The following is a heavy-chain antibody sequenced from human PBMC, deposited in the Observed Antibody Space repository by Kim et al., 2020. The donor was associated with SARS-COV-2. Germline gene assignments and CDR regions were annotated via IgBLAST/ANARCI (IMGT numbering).Heavy chain of an antibody. Sequence: GGSLRLSCVASGLIFSDYGMHWVRQAPGKGLEWVALIWNNGGRKYYAESVTGRFTISRDNSKNTLYLEMNSLRAEDTAIYYCARCLYSGGWYGMDVWGQGTTVTVSS. V-gene: IGHV3-33*01. J-gene: IGHJ6*02. CDR3: ARCLYSGGWYGMDV. D-gene: IGHD6-19*01. CDR2: IWNNGGRK. CDR1: GLIFSDYG.